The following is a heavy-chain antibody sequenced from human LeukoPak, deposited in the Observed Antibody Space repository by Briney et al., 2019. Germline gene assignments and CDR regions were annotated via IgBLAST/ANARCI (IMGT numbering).Heavy chain of an antibody. D-gene: IGHD5-18*01. J-gene: IGHJ4*02. CDR1: GYTFTGYY. V-gene: IGHV1-2*02. Sequence: ASVKVSCKASGYTFTGYYMHWVRQASGQGLEWMGWINPNSGGTNYAQKFQGRVTMTRDTSLSTAYMALSRLRADGTAGYYCARGAERGIQLWLYTVCWGQGTLVTVSS. CDR3: ARGAERGIQLWLYTVC. CDR2: INPNSGGT.